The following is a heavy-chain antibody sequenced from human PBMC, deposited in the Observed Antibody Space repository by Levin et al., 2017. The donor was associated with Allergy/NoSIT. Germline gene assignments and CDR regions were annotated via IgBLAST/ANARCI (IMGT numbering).Heavy chain of an antibody. CDR1: GFTFSNSW. V-gene: IGHV3-7*02. CDR2: IKEDGSQK. Sequence: QPGGSLRLSCAASGFTFSNSWMSWVRQAPGKGLEWVANIKEDGSQKYYVDSVKGRFTISRDSAKNSLYLQMNSLRVEDTAVYFCAKSGRATASEYYYFDYWGQGTLVTVSS. CDR3: AKSGRATASEYYYFDY. J-gene: IGHJ4*02. D-gene: IGHD6-6*01.